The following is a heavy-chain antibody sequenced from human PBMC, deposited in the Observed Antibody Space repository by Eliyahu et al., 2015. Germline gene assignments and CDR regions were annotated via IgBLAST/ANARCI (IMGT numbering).Heavy chain of an antibody. D-gene: IGHD4-17*01. J-gene: IGHJ6*04. V-gene: IGHV3-23*01. CDR3: VRDGAHGDPPPYGMDV. CDR2: ITGRAGST. CDR1: GFIFNKYG. Sequence: GGLLRLSCAASGFIFNKYGMSWVRQAPGKGLEWVSAITGRAGSTYYAPSVNGRFTISRPNSQEKLYLQMKSLRAEDTAVYYCVRDGAHGDPPPYGMDVWGKGTTVTVSS.